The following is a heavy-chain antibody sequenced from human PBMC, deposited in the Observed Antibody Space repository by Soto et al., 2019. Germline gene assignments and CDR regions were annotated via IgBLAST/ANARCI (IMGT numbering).Heavy chain of an antibody. CDR2: IYYSGST. D-gene: IGHD3-10*01. CDR3: AGNVLLWFGELFVGSSEVVEGMDV. J-gene: IGHJ6*02. V-gene: IGHV4-59*08. Sequence: PSETLSLTCPVSGGSISSYYLNWIRQPPGKGLEWIGYIYYSGSTNYNPSLKSRVTISVDTSKNQFSLKLSSVTAADTAVYYCAGNVLLWFGELFVGSSEVVEGMDVWGQGTTVTVSS. CDR1: GGSISSYY.